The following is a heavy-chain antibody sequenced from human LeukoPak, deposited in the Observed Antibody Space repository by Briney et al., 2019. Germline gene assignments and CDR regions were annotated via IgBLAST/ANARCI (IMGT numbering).Heavy chain of an antibody. CDR3: ARVGGIAAAGIDY. CDR2: INHSGST. J-gene: IGHJ4*02. V-gene: IGHV4-34*01. CDR1: GGSFSGYY. Sequence: SETLSLTCAVYGGSFSGYYWSWIRQPPGKGLEWIGEINHSGSTNYNPSLKSRVTISVDTSKNQFSLELSSVTAADTAVYYCARVGGIAAAGIDYWGQGTLVTVSS. D-gene: IGHD6-13*01.